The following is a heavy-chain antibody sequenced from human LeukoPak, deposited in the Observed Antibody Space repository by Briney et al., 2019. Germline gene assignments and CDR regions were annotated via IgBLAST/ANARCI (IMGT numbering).Heavy chain of an antibody. Sequence: PGGSLRLSCAASGFTFRIYDMNWVRQAPGEGREWVLYISSSGNTIYYTDSVKGRFTISRDNAQNSLYLQMNRLRAEDTAVYYCARYSSSWHYYFDYWGQGTLVTVSS. CDR2: ISSSGNTI. V-gene: IGHV3-48*03. CDR3: ARYSSSWHYYFDY. J-gene: IGHJ4*02. D-gene: IGHD6-13*01. CDR1: GFTFRIYD.